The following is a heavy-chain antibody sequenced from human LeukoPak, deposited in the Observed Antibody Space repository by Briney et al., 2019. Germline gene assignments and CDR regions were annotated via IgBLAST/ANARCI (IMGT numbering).Heavy chain of an antibody. Sequence: YXHWVRQAPXQXLEWMGMIYPRDGSTSYAQKFQGRVTVTRDTSTSTVHMELSGLRSEDTAVYYCARDQEGFDYWGQGTLVTVSS. CDR1: Y. CDR2: IYPRDGST. V-gene: IGHV1-46*01. J-gene: IGHJ4*02. CDR3: ARDQEGFDY.